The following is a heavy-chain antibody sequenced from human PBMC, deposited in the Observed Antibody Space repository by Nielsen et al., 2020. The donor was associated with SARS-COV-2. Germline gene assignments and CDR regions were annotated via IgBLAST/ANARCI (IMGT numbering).Heavy chain of an antibody. CDR2: INPSGGST. V-gene: IGHV1-46*01. CDR1: GYTFTSYY. J-gene: IGHJ3*02. D-gene: IGHD3-10*01. Sequence: GESLKISCKGSGYTFTSYYMHWVRQAPGQGLEWMGIINPSGGSTSYAQKFQGRVTMTRDTSTSTVYMELSSLRSEDTAVYYCARTYYYGSGSHDAFDIWGQGTMVTVSS. CDR3: ARTYYYGSGSHDAFDI.